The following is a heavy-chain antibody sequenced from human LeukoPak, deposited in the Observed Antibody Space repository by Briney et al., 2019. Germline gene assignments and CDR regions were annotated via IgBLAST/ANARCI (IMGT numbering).Heavy chain of an antibody. CDR1: GFTFSDAW. Sequence: GGSLRLSCAASGFTFSDAWMTWVRQAPGKGLEWVGRIKSKTNGGTTDYAAPAKGRFTISRDDSKNTLYFEMNSLKTEDTAIYYCSALGYPQYFHHWGQGTLVTVSS. D-gene: IGHD2-15*01. J-gene: IGHJ4*02. CDR2: IKSKTNGGTT. CDR3: SALGYPQYFHH. V-gene: IGHV3-15*01.